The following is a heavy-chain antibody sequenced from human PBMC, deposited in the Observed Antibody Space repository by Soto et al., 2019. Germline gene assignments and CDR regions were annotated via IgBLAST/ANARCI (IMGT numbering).Heavy chain of an antibody. CDR2: ISHSGSS. D-gene: IGHD3-22*01. J-gene: IGHJ6*02. V-gene: IGHV4-34*01. CDR3: ARDEHYFDKSGLVPYYYGMDV. CDR1: GGSFSCYY. Sequence: PSETLSLTCGVYGGSFSCYYWSWIRQPPGKGLEWIGEISHSGSSNYNPSLKSRVTISLDTSKNQFSLRLSSVTAADTAVYYCARDEHYFDKSGLVPYYYGMDVWGQGTTVTVSS.